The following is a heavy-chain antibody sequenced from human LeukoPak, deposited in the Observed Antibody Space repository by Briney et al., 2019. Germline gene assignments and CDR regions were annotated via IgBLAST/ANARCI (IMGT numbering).Heavy chain of an antibody. J-gene: IGHJ4*02. CDR3: ASTGIVGATTLDY. V-gene: IGHV4-39*07. CDR1: GGSISSGWYY. CDR2: INLSGST. Sequence: SETLSLTCTVSGGSISSGWYYWSWIRQPPGKGLEWIGEINLSGSTNYNPSLKSRVTISVDTSKNQFSLKLSSVTAADTAVYYCASTGIVGATTLDYWGQGTLVTVSS. D-gene: IGHD1-26*01.